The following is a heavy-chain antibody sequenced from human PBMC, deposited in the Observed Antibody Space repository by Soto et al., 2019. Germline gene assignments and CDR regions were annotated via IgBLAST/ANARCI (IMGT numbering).Heavy chain of an antibody. V-gene: IGHV3-30*03. Sequence: QVQLVESGGGVVQPGRSLRLSCAASGFTFSSYGMHWVRQAPGKGLEWVAVISYDGSNKYYADSVKGRFTISRDNYKNTLYLQMNSLRAEDTAVYYCAWAYFDYWGQGTLVTVSS. J-gene: IGHJ4*02. CDR3: AWAYFDY. CDR2: ISYDGSNK. CDR1: GFTFSSYG.